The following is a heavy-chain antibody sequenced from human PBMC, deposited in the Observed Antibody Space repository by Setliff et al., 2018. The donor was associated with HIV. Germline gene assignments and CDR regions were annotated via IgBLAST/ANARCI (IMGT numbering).Heavy chain of an antibody. Sequence: LSLTCVVSGYSIGTGYHWAWIRQSPGKGLEWIANIHHTGATYYSPSLKSRATISMDKSNNHFSLDLTSVTATDTAMYYCATYGSGSALEYWGQGTLVTVSS. J-gene: IGHJ4*02. CDR1: GYSIGTGYH. CDR3: ATYGSGSALEY. D-gene: IGHD3-10*01. CDR2: IHHTGAT. V-gene: IGHV4-38-2*01.